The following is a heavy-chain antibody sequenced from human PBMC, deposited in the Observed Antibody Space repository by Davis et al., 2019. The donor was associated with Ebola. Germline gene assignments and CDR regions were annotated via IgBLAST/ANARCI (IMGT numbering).Heavy chain of an antibody. J-gene: IGHJ5*02. V-gene: IGHV4-39*07. Sequence: PSETLSLTCTVSGGSISSSSYYWGWIRQPPGKGLEWIGSIYYSGSTYYNPSLKSRVTISVDTSKNQFSLKLSSVTAADTAVYYCARGGYYYGSGQGKGWFDPWGQGTLVTVSS. CDR1: GGSISSSSYY. CDR3: ARGGYYYGSGQGKGWFDP. CDR2: IYYSGST. D-gene: IGHD3-10*01.